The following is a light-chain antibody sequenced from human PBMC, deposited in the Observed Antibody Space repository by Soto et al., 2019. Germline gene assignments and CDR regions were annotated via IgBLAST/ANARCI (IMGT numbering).Light chain of an antibody. V-gene: IGKV3-11*01. Sequence: EIVLTQSPATLSLSPGERATLSCRASDIVSGYLAWNQQKPGLPPRLLIYETSSRVIGIPARFSGSGSGTDFTLTISSLEPEDSGVYYCQQRRHWPSNTFGQGTRLEIK. CDR3: QQRRHWPSNT. CDR1: DIVSGY. J-gene: IGKJ5*01. CDR2: ETS.